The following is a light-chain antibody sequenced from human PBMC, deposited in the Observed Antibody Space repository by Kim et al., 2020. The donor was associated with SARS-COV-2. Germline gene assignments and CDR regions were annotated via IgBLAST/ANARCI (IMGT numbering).Light chain of an antibody. Sequence: QSVLTQPPSASGTPGQRVTISCSGSSSNIGTNTVNWYQQLTGTAPKLLIYGNNQRPSGVPDRFSGSKSGTSASLAISGLQSGDEADYYCAAWDDSLTGYVFGTGTKVTVL. V-gene: IGLV1-44*01. CDR3: AAWDDSLTGYV. CDR1: SSNIGTNT. CDR2: GNN. J-gene: IGLJ1*01.